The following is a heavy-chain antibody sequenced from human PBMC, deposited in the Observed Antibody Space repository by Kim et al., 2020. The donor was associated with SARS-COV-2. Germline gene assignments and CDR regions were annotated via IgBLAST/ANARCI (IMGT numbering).Heavy chain of an antibody. CDR2: INPDGSVK. Sequence: GGSLRLSCVASGFRFSETWMNWVRQAPGKGLEWVANINPDGSVKRYVDSVEGRFTVSRDNAKSSLYLQMSSLRDEDTALYYCTNVALQSNPDYCRQGTLV. CDR1: GFRFSETW. V-gene: IGHV3-7*01. J-gene: IGHJ4*02. D-gene: IGHD2-15*01. CDR3: TNVALQSNPDY.